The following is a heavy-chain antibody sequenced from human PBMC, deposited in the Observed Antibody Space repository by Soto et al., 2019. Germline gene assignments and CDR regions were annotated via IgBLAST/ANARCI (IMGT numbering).Heavy chain of an antibody. J-gene: IGHJ6*02. D-gene: IGHD4-17*01. CDR3: ARDGSTVTTNYHYAIDV. CDR1: GFTFSTYH. V-gene: IGHV3-48*03. CDR2: IHSGGSRI. Sequence: EVQLVESGGGLVQPGGSLILSCAASGFTFSTYHMNWVRQAPGKGLEWVSYIHSGGSRIYYADSVKGRFTISRDNAKNSLYLQMTSPRAEATAVYYWARDGSTVTTNYHYAIDVWGQGTTVTVS.